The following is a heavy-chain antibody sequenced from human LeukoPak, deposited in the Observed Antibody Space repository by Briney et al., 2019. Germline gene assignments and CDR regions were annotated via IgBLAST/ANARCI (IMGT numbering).Heavy chain of an antibody. CDR1: GGSISGYY. CDR2: IYTSGST. CDR3: ARDKEYYYAFDI. Sequence: SETLSLTCTVSGGSISGYYWSWIRQPAGKGLEWIGRIYTSGSTNYNPSLKSRVTISVDTSKNQFSLKLSSVTAADTAVYYCARDKEYYYAFDIWGQGTMVTVSS. D-gene: IGHD3-10*01. V-gene: IGHV4-4*07. J-gene: IGHJ3*02.